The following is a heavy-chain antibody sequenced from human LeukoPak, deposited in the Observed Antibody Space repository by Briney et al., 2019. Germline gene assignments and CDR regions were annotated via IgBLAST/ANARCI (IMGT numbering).Heavy chain of an antibody. CDR1: GGTFSSYA. J-gene: IGHJ4*02. CDR3: ARGCSSTSCYFADFDY. CDR2: IIPIFGTA. V-gene: IGHV1-69*13. Sequence: SVKVSCKASGGTFSSYAISWGRQAPGQGLEWMGGIIPIFGTANYAQKFQGRVTITADESTSTAYMELSSLRSEDTAVYYCARGCSSTSCYFADFDYWGQGTLVTVSS. D-gene: IGHD2-2*01.